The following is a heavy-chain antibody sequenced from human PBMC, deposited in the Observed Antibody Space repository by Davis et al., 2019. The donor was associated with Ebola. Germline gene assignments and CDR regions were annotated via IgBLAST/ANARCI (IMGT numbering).Heavy chain of an antibody. CDR3: AREWIQLNYYYGMDV. CDR2: ISAYNGNT. J-gene: IGHJ6*02. Sequence: ASVNVSCKASGYTFTGYYMHWVRQAPGQGLEWMGWISAYNGNTNYAQKLQGRVTMTTDTSTSTAYMELRSLRSDDTAVYYCAREWIQLNYYYGMDVWGQGTTVTVSS. D-gene: IGHD5-18*01. V-gene: IGHV1-18*04. CDR1: GYTFTGYY.